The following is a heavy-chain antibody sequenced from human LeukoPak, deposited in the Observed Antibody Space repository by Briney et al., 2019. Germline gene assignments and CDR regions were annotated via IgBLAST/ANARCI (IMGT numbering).Heavy chain of an antibody. CDR2: ISYDGSNK. CDR3: ARHHVPGYSYGYMWFDP. Sequence: PGRSLRLSCAAFGFTFSSYAMHWVRQAPGKGLEWVAVISYDGSNKYYADSVKGRFTISRDNSKNTLYLQMNSLRAEDTAVYYCARHHVPGYSYGYMWFDPWGQGTLVTVSS. V-gene: IGHV3-30*04. D-gene: IGHD5-18*01. J-gene: IGHJ5*02. CDR1: GFTFSSYA.